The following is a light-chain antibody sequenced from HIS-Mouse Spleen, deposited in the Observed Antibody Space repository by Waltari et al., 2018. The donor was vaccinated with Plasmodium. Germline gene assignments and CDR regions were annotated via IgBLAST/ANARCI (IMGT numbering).Light chain of an antibody. J-gene: IGKJ3*01. CDR2: AAS. CDR1: QDISNY. CDR3: QQYYSYPFT. Sequence: IQMTQSPSSLSASVGDRVTITCQASQDISNYLNWYQQKPGKAPKLLIYAASTLQSGVPSRFSGSGSGTDFTLTISCLQSEDFATYYCQQYYSYPFTFGPGTKVDIK. V-gene: IGKV1-8*01.